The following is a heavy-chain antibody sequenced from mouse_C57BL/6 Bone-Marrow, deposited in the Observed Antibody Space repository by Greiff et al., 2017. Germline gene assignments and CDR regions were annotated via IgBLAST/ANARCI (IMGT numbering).Heavy chain of an antibody. CDR1: GYTFTTYP. Sequence: QVQLKESGAELVKPGASVKMSCKASGYTFTTYPIEWMKQNHGKSLEWIGNFHPYNDDTKYNEKFKGKATFTVEKSSSTVYLELRRLTSDVSAVYYCARGGNYGGYYFDYWGQGTTLTVSS. CDR2: FHPYNDDT. J-gene: IGHJ2*01. V-gene: IGHV1-47*01. D-gene: IGHD2-1*01. CDR3: ARGGNYGGYYFDY.